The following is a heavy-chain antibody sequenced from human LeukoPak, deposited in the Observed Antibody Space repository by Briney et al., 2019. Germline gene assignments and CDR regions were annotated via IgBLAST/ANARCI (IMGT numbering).Heavy chain of an antibody. J-gene: IGHJ4*02. CDR2: INHSGST. Sequence: SGTLSLTCAVYGGSFSGYYWSWIRQPPGKGLEWIGEINHSGSTNYNPSLKSRVTISVDTSKNQFSLKLSSVTAADTAVYYCARGCTSYCSSTSCYTVYYFDYWGQGTLVTVSS. CDR3: ARGCTSYCSSTSCYTVYYFDY. CDR1: GGSFSGYY. V-gene: IGHV4-34*01. D-gene: IGHD2-2*02.